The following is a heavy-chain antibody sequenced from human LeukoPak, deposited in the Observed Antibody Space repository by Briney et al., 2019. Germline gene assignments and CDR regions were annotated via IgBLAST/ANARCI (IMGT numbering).Heavy chain of an antibody. CDR1: GFSFSSYL. V-gene: IGHV3-7*01. J-gene: IGHJ4*02. CDR2: IDRDGGVR. D-gene: IGHD1-14*01. CDR3: ARDPGSSAFDL. Sequence: GGSLRLSCAASGFSFSSYLMSWVRQTPENGLEFVGNIDRDGGVRNYMDSLKGRCTISRDNGKKSLYPEINSLRADDTAVYYCARDPGSSAFDLWGRGALVTVSS.